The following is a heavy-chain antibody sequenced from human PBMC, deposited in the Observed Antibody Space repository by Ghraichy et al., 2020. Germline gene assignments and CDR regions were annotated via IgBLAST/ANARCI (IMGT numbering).Heavy chain of an antibody. Sequence: GESLNISCAASGFTFSSYWMTWVRQAPGKGLEWVANIKQDGSEKYYVDSVKGRFTISRDNAKNSLYLQMNSLRAEDTAVYYCARDVTWGGSNYCGQGTLVTVSS. J-gene: IGHJ4*02. CDR2: IKQDGSEK. D-gene: IGHD2-15*01. V-gene: IGHV3-7*03. CDR3: ARDVTWGGSNY. CDR1: GFTFSSYW.